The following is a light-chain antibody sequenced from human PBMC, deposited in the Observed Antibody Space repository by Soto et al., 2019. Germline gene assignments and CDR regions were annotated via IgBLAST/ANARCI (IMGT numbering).Light chain of an antibody. V-gene: IGKV1-39*01. CDR1: QTISTY. CDR2: AAS. CDR3: QQSYSIPVT. J-gene: IGKJ2*01. Sequence: DIQMTQSPSSLSASVGDRVTITCRASQTISTYLNWYQQKRGKAPELLIYAASTLHSGVPSRFSGSGSGTDFTLTISSLQPEDFATYDCQQSYSIPVTFGQGTKLEIK.